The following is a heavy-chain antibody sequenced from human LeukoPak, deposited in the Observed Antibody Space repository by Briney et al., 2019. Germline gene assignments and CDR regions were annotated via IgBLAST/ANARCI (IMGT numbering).Heavy chain of an antibody. CDR1: GYTFTSYG. CDR2: ISAYNGNT. J-gene: IGHJ6*03. D-gene: IGHD6-19*01. V-gene: IGHV1-18*01. Sequence: ASVKVSCKASGYTFTSYGISWVRQAPGQGLEWMGWISAYNGNTNYAQKLQGRVTMTTDTSTSTAYMELRSLRSDDTAVYYCARDVLVRDEQWLFLRYYYYYMDVWGKGTTVTVSS. CDR3: ARDVLVRDEQWLFLRYYYYYMDV.